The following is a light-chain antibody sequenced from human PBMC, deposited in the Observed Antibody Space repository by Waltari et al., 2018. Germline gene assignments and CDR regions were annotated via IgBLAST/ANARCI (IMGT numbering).Light chain of an antibody. V-gene: IGKV3-15*01. Sequence: EIVMTPSPVTLSVSPGDRATLPCRASQSVSINLAWYQQKPGQAPRLLIYAASTRATDVPARFSGSGSGTEFTLTISSLQSEDFAVYYCQHYNNWPPGSTFGQGTKLEIK. J-gene: IGKJ1*01. CDR2: AAS. CDR3: QHYNNWPPGST. CDR1: QSVSIN.